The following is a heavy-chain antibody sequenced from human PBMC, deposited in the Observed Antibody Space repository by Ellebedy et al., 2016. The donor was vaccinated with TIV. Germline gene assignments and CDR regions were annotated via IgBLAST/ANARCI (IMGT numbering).Heavy chain of an antibody. V-gene: IGHV3-66*01. CDR3: ARAPYCTSDGCHMYHDF. CDR1: GLTVSSNY. J-gene: IGHJ4*02. Sequence: GGSLRLXCAASGLTVSSNYMSWVRQAPGKGLEWVSVIYSVGCTYYADSVKGRFTISRDNSKNTLYLQMTSLRAEDTAVYYCARAPYCTSDGCHMYHDFWGQGTPVTVSS. D-gene: IGHD2-2*02. CDR2: IYSVGCT.